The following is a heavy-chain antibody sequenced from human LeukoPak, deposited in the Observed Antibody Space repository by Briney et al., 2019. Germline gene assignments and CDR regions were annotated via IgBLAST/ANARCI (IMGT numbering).Heavy chain of an antibody. CDR1: GYTFTSYY. J-gene: IGHJ4*02. D-gene: IGHD5-12*01. Sequence: ASVKVSCKASGYTFTSYYMHWVRQAPGQGLEWMGIINPSGGGTSYAQKFQGRVTMTRDMSASTVYMELSSVRSEDTAVYYCARGANVDIVATIQGDYWGQGTLVTVSS. CDR2: INPSGGGT. CDR3: ARGANVDIVATIQGDY. V-gene: IGHV1-46*01.